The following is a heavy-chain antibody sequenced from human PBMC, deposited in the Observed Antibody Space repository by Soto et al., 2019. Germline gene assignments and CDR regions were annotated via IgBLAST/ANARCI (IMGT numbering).Heavy chain of an antibody. CDR2: ISYDGTNK. J-gene: IGHJ5*02. CDR1: GFSFRTYA. V-gene: IGHV3-30-3*01. CDR3: ATEGDWKFDP. Sequence: QVQLVESGGGVVQPGRSPRLSCAASGFSFRTYAMHWVRQAPGKGLEWVAAISYDGTNKYYADFVKGRFTISRDNSKKTLFLQMNSLRPEDTGVYYCATEGDWKFDPWGQGTLVTVSS. D-gene: IGHD3-16*01.